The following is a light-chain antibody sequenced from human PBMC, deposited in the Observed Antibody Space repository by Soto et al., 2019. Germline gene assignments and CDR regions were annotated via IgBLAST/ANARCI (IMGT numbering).Light chain of an antibody. J-gene: IGLJ7*01. V-gene: IGLV2-11*01. CDR3: CPYAGSYAWV. CDR2: DVS. CDR1: SSDVGGYNY. Sequence: QSALTQPRSVSGSPGQSVTISCTGTSSDVGGYNYVSWYQQHPGKAPKLMIYDVSKRPSGVPDRFSGSKSGNTASLTISGLQAEDEADYCCCPYAGSYAWVFGGGTQLTVL.